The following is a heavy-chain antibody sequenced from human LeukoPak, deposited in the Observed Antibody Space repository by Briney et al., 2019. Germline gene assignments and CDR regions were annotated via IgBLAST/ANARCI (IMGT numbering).Heavy chain of an antibody. Sequence: SETLSLTCTVSGYSISNDYWGWIRQPPGKGLEWIGSIYHSGRTYYNPSLKSRVTISVDTSKNQFSLKLSSVTAADTAVYYCARPDYDSSGTDYWGQGTLVTVSS. CDR1: GYSISNDY. J-gene: IGHJ4*02. D-gene: IGHD3-22*01. V-gene: IGHV4-38-2*02. CDR2: IYHSGRT. CDR3: ARPDYDSSGTDY.